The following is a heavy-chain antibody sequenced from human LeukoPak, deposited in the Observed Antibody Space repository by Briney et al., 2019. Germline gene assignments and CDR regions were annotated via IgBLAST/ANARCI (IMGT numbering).Heavy chain of an antibody. J-gene: IGHJ4*02. CDR2: IYYSGST. D-gene: IGHD6-13*01. Sequence: SETLSLTCTVSGGSISISSYYWGWIRQPPGKGLEWIGSIYYSGSTYYNPSLKSRVTISVDTSKNQFSLKLSSVTAADTAVYYCARLVTAAVYFDYWGQGTLVTVSS. CDR3: ARLVTAAVYFDY. CDR1: GGSISISSYY. V-gene: IGHV4-39*01.